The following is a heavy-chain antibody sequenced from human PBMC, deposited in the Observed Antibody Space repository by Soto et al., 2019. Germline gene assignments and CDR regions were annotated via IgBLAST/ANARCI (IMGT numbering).Heavy chain of an antibody. CDR2: IIPIFPTP. CDR3: ARDRDRLQLGGNYYYIMDV. J-gene: IGHJ6*02. V-gene: IGHV1-69*12. CDR1: GGTFRSSA. D-gene: IGHD4-4*01. Sequence: QVQLVQSGAEVKKPGSSVKLSCKASGGTFRSSAISWVRQAPGQGLEWLGGIIPIFPTPDYAQKLHERVTITADESASTAYMELSRLTSEDTAVYYCARDRDRLQLGGNYYYIMDVWGQGTTVTVSS.